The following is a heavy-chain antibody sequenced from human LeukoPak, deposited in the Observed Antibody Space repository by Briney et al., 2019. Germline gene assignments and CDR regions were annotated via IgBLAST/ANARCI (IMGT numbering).Heavy chain of an antibody. CDR2: IDWDDDK. CDR1: GFSLSTSGMC. Sequence: SGPTLVKPTQTLTLTCTFSGFSLSTSGMCMSWIRQPPGKALEWLARIDWDDDKYYSTSLKTRLTIPKDTSKNQVVLTMTNMDPVDTATYYCARIGYSNYDYYYYGMDVWGQGTTVTVSS. J-gene: IGHJ6*02. V-gene: IGHV2-70*11. D-gene: IGHD4-11*01. CDR3: ARIGYSNYDYYYYGMDV.